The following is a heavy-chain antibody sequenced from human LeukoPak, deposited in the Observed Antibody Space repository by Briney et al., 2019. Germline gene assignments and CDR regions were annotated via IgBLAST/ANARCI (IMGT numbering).Heavy chain of an antibody. D-gene: IGHD4-17*01. CDR1: GFTFSSYS. Sequence: GGSLRLSCAASGFTFSSYSMNWVRQAPGKGLEWVSSISSSSSYIYYADSVRGGFTISRDNAKNSLYLQMNRLRAEDTAVYYCARAQIIYGDYVRSQSFDIWGQGTMVTASS. V-gene: IGHV3-21*01. CDR3: ARAQIIYGDYVRSQSFDI. J-gene: IGHJ3*02. CDR2: ISSSSSYI.